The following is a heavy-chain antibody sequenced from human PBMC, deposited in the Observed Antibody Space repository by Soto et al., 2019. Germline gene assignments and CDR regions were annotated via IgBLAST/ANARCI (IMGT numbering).Heavy chain of an antibody. J-gene: IGHJ4*02. D-gene: IGHD5-12*01. Sequence: QVQLVESGGGVVQPGRSLRLSCAASGFTFSSYAMHWVRQAPGKGLEWVAVISYDGSNKYYADSVKGRFTISRDNSKNTLYLQMNGLRAEDTAVYYCARDMAIYFDYWGQGTLVTVSS. CDR3: ARDMAIYFDY. CDR2: ISYDGSNK. V-gene: IGHV3-30-3*01. CDR1: GFTFSSYA.